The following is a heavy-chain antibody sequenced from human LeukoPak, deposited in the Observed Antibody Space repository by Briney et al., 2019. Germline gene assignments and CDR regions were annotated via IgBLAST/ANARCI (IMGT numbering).Heavy chain of an antibody. CDR2: VGGGDDI. D-gene: IGHD2-21*01. J-gene: IGHJ4*02. CDR1: GFTFNIYG. Sequence: QPGGSLRLSCVASGFTFNIYGMRWVRQAPGKGLEWVASVGGGDDIHYTVSVKGRFTGYRDDAKKPVYLHMNSLSVEDTAISFCATAATPRTRLWDHFDSWGQGTLVSVSS. V-gene: IGHV3-23*01. CDR3: ATAATPRTRLWDHFDS.